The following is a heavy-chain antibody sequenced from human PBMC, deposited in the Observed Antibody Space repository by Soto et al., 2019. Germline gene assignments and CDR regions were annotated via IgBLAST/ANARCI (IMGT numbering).Heavy chain of an antibody. Sequence: QITLKESGPTLVKPTQTLTLTCTFSGFSLSTSGVGVGWIRQPPGKALEWLALIYWDDDKRYSPSLKSRLTITNDTSKNQVVLTMTIMDPVDTATYYCAHSRCGGDCLQSYSSHYYYGMDVWGQGTTVTVSS. CDR1: GFSLSTSGVG. D-gene: IGHD2-21*02. V-gene: IGHV2-5*02. J-gene: IGHJ6*02. CDR2: IYWDDDK. CDR3: AHSRCGGDCLQSYSSHYYYGMDV.